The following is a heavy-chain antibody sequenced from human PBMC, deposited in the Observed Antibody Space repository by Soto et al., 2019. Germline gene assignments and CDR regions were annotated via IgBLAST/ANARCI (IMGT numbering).Heavy chain of an antibody. Sequence: EVQLLESGGGLVQPGGSLRLSCAASGFTFSSYAMSWVRQAPGKGLEWVSGISGSGVSTYYAYSVKGRLTISRDNSKNTLYLQMNSLRAEDTAVYYCAKDRERIATRSIDYWGQGTLVTVSS. D-gene: IGHD6-6*01. CDR3: AKDRERIATRSIDY. V-gene: IGHV3-23*01. CDR1: GFTFSSYA. CDR2: ISGSGVST. J-gene: IGHJ4*02.